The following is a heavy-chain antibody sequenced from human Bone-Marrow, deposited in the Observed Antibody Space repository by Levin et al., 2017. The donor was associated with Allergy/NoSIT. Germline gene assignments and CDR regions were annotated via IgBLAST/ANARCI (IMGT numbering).Heavy chain of an antibody. D-gene: IGHD3-16*02. CDR2: ISNSGDDT. CDR1: GFTFRSYA. CDR3: AKDMTFDYVWGTHRYFDY. V-gene: IGHV3-23*01. J-gene: IGHJ4*02. Sequence: PGGSLRLSCAASGFTFRSYAMNWVRQTPGKGLEWVSGISNSGDDTYYTDSVKGRFTISRDNSKNTLYLQMNSLRAEDTALYFCAKDMTFDYVWGTHRYFDYWGQGILVTVSS.